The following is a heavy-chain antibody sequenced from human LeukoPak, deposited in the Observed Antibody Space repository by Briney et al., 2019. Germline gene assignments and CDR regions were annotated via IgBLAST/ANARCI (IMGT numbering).Heavy chain of an antibody. D-gene: IGHD1-26*01. CDR1: GGSIRGYY. CDR3: ARDREDGFDP. CDR2: IYSSGST. J-gene: IGHJ5*02. Sequence: SETLSLTCNVSGGSIRGYYWSWIRQPPGKGLEWSGYIYSSGSTNYNPSLKSRVTMSVDTSKNQFSLKLSSVTAADTAVYYCARDREDGFDPWGQGTLVTVSS. V-gene: IGHV4-59*12.